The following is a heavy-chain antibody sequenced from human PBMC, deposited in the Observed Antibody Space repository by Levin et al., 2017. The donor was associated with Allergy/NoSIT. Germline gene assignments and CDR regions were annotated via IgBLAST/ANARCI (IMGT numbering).Heavy chain of an antibody. CDR1: GYTFIDYY. D-gene: IGHD4-17*01. CDR2: VIPRTGGT. V-gene: IGHV1-2*06. CDR3: AREGDDGEYDY. Sequence: GASVKVSCETSGYTFIDYYIHWVRQAPGQGLEWMGRVIPRTGGTNFAPRFQGRVTMTRDTSTSKADMELSRLKSDDTAVYFCAREGDDGEYDYWGQGTLVTVSS. J-gene: IGHJ4*02.